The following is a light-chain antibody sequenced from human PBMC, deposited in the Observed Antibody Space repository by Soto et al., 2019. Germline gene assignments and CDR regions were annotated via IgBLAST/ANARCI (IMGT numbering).Light chain of an antibody. V-gene: IGKV3-15*01. CDR2: GAS. Sequence: EIVMTQSRATLSVSPGERATLSCRASQSVSNNLAWYQQKAGQAPRLLIYGASTRATGIPARFSGSGSGTEFTLTISSLQSKDFAVYYCQQYNNWPPCTFGQGTKVEIK. CDR3: QQYNNWPPCT. J-gene: IGKJ1*01. CDR1: QSVSNN.